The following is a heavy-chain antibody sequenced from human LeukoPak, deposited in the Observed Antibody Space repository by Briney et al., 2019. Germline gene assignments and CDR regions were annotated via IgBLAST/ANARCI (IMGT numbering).Heavy chain of an antibody. CDR2: IIPIFGTA. CDR1: GGTFSSYA. CDR3: ARVIGAAFDI. J-gene: IGHJ3*02. V-gene: IGHV1-69*13. Sequence: ASVKVSSKASGGTFSSYAISWVRQAPGQGLEWMGGIIPIFGTANYAQKFQGRVTITADESTSTAYMELSSLRSEDTAVYYCARVIGAAFDIWGQGTMVTVSS. D-gene: IGHD3-22*01.